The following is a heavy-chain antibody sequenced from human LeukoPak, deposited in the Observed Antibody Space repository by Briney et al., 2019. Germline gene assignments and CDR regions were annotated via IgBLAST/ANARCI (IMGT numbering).Heavy chain of an antibody. Sequence: GGALRLSCAASGFTFSSYSMNWVRQAPGKGLEWVSYISSSSSTIYSADSVKGRFTISRDNAKNSLYLQMNSLRAEDTAVYYCARENQLGHFDYWGQGTLVTVSS. J-gene: IGHJ4*02. D-gene: IGHD2-2*01. CDR2: ISSSSSTI. CDR3: ARENQLGHFDY. CDR1: GFTFSSYS. V-gene: IGHV3-48*01.